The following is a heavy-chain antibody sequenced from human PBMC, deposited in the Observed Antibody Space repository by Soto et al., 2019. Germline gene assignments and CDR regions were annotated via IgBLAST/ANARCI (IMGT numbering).Heavy chain of an antibody. Sequence: GESLKISCAASGFTFDDYTMHWVRQAPGKGLEWVSLISWDGGSTYYADSVKGRFTISRDNSKNSLYLQMNSLRTEDTALYYCAKDISGENFAFDIWGQGTMVTVSS. J-gene: IGHJ3*02. CDR1: GFTFDDYT. CDR2: ISWDGGST. V-gene: IGHV3-43*01. D-gene: IGHD7-27*01. CDR3: AKDISGENFAFDI.